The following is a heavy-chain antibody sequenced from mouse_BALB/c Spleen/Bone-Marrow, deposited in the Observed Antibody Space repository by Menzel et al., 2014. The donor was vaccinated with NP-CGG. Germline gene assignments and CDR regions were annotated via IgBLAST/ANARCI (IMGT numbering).Heavy chain of an antibody. Sequence: EVMLVESGGGLVKPGGSLKLSCAASGFTFSDYYMYWVRQTPEKRLEWVATISDGGSSTYYPASVKGRFTISRDNAKNNLYLQMGSLKSEDTAMYYWARGGQLGAMDYWGQGTSVTVSS. CDR3: ARGGQLGAMDY. V-gene: IGHV5-4*02. D-gene: IGHD3-2*01. CDR1: GFTFSDYY. J-gene: IGHJ4*01. CDR2: ISDGGSST.